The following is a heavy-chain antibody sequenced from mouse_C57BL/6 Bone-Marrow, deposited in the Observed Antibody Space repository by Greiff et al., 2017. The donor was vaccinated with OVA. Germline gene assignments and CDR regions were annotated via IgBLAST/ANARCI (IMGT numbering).Heavy chain of an antibody. CDR2: ISSGGSYT. CDR1: GFTFSSYG. D-gene: IGHD2-4*01. J-gene: IGHJ3*01. V-gene: IGHV5-6*01. CDR3: ARHARLRAY. Sequence: EVQLQQSGGDLVKPGGSLKLSCAASGFTFSSYGMSWVRQTPDKRLEWVATISSGGSYTYYPDSVKGRFTISRDNAKNTLYLQMSSLKSEDTAMYYCARHARLRAYWGQGTLVTVSA.